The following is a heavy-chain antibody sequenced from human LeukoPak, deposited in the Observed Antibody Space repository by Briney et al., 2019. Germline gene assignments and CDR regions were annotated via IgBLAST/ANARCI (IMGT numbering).Heavy chain of an antibody. D-gene: IGHD6-13*01. CDR2: IYSGGST. J-gene: IGHJ4*02. V-gene: IGHV3-66*02. CDR1: GVTGSSNY. Sequence: GGSLRLSCADSGVTGSSNYMSWVRKAPGKGLEWVSVIYSGGSTYYADSVKGRFTISRDNSKNTLYLQMNSLRAEDTAVYYCARVHGLTAAAGPRDYWGQGTLVTVSS. CDR3: ARVHGLTAAAGPRDY.